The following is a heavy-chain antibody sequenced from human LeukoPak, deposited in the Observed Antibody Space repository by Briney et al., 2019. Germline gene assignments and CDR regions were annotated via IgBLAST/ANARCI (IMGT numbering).Heavy chain of an antibody. V-gene: IGHV3-74*01. J-gene: IGHJ3*02. D-gene: IGHD3-9*01. CDR1: GFTFSSNW. Sequence: GGSLRLSCAASGFTFSSNWMHWVRQVPGKGLVWVSRINSDGSSISYADSVKARFTISRDNAKNTLYLQMNSLRAEDTAVYYCASSDWYAAFDIWGQGTMVTVSS. CDR2: INSDGSSI. CDR3: ASSDWYAAFDI.